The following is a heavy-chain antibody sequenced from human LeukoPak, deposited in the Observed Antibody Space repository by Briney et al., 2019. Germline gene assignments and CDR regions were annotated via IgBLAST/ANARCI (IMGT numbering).Heavy chain of an antibody. D-gene: IGHD5-12*01. V-gene: IGHV4-34*01. CDR2: INHSGST. J-gene: IGHJ4*02. CDR3: ASHLYSGYERVFDY. Sequence: PSETLSLTCAVYGGSFSGYYWSWIRQPPGKGLEWIGEINHSGSTNYNPSLKSRVTISVDTSKNQFSLKLSSVTAADTAVYYCASHLYSGYERVFDYWGQGTLVTVSS. CDR1: GGSFSGYY.